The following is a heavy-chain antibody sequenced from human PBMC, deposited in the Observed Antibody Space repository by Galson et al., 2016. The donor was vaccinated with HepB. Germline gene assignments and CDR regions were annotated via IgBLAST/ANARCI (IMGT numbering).Heavy chain of an antibody. J-gene: IGHJ4*02. CDR3: ARLSYGEDGQLVILDY. Sequence: QSGAEVKKPGQSLRISCKGSGYSFTGYWISWVRQMPGKGLEWMGRIDPSDSYSNYSPSFQGHVTISIDKSISTAYLKLSSLKASDTAMYYCARLSYGEDGQLVILDYWGRGTLVTVSS. D-gene: IGHD6-6*01. CDR2: IDPSDSYS. V-gene: IGHV5-10-1*01. CDR1: GYSFTGYW.